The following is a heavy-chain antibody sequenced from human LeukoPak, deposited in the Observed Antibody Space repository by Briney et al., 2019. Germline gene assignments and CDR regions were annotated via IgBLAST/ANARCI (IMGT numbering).Heavy chain of an antibody. Sequence: PGGSLRLSCAASGFTFSSYWMHWVRQAPGKGLISVSRINSDGSSTSYADYVKGRFTISRDNAKNTLYLQMNSLRAEDTAVYYCARSSIAAVWGQGTLVTVSS. CDR3: ARSSIAAV. V-gene: IGHV3-74*01. CDR2: INSDGSST. CDR1: GFTFSSYW. D-gene: IGHD6-6*01. J-gene: IGHJ4*02.